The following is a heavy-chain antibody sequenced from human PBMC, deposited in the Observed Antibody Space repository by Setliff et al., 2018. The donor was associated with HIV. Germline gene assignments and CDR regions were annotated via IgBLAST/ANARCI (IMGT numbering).Heavy chain of an antibody. CDR3: ARATATWLVDN. CDR2: VSHSGST. Sequence: SETLSLTCNVSSGSISYYYWSWVRQPPGRGLEWIGYVSHSGSTNYNPSLKSRLTISTDASKNQFSLKLSSVTTADTAVYYCARATATWLVDNWGQGTLVTVSS. CDR1: SGSISYYY. V-gene: IGHV4-59*01. D-gene: IGHD2-15*01. J-gene: IGHJ4*02.